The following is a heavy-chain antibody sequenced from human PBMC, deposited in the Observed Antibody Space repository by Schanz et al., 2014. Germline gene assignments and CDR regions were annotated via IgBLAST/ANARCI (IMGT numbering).Heavy chain of an antibody. CDR2: ISNNGDST. CDR3: ARDFHGYGPHLDY. Sequence: QVQLVESGGGVVQPGRSLRLSCVASGFTFSSYDVFWVRQAPGKGLEYISAISNNGDSTYYADSVKGRFTISRDNSKNTLYLQLNSLRAEDTAVYYCARDFHGYGPHLDYWGQGSLVTVSS. J-gene: IGHJ4*02. D-gene: IGHD5-12*01. CDR1: GFTFSSYD. V-gene: IGHV3-64*04.